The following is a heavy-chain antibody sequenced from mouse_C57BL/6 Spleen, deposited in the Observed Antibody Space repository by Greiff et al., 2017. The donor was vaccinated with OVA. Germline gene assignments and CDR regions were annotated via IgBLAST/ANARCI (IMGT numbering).Heavy chain of an antibody. Sequence: VQLQQSGADLAQPGASVTLSCKASGYTFPSYWMHWVKQRPGQGLEWIGYINPSSGYTKYNQKFKDKATLTADKSSSTAYMQLSSLTYEDSAVYYCARREPFDYWGQGTTLTVSS. CDR1: GYTFPSYW. V-gene: IGHV1-7*01. CDR3: ARREPFDY. CDR2: INPSSGYT. J-gene: IGHJ2*01.